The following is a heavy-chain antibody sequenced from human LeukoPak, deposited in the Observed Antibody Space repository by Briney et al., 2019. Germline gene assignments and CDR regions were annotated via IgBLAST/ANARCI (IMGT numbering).Heavy chain of an antibody. CDR3: ARLIPGTRDDAFDI. V-gene: IGHV4-34*01. CDR2: INHSGST. D-gene: IGHD1-7*01. Sequence: SETLSLTCAVYGGSFSGYYWSWIRQPPGKGLEWIGEINHSGSTNYNPSLKSRVTISVDTSKNQFSLKLSSVTAADTAVYYCARLIPGTRDDAFDIWGQGTMVTVSS. CDR1: GGSFSGYY. J-gene: IGHJ3*02.